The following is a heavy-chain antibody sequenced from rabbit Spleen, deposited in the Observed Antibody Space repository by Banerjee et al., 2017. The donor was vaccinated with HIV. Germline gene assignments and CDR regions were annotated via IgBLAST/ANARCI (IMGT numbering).Heavy chain of an antibody. V-gene: IGHV1S40*01. Sequence: QSLEESGGDLVKPGASLALTCKASGFTISSTYDMCWVRQAPGKGLEWIACIDAGNSDFTYFATWAKGRFTISKTSSTTVTLQMTSLTAADTATYFCARCNSATAYGANLWGQGTLVTVS. CDR2: IDAGNSDFT. CDR3: ARCNSATAYGANL. CDR1: GFTISSTYD. J-gene: IGHJ4*01. D-gene: IGHD6-1*01.